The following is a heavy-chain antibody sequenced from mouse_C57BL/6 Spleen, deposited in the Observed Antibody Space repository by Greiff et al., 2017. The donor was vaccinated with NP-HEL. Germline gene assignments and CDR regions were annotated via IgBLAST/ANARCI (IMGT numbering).Heavy chain of an antibody. D-gene: IGHD1-1*01. Sequence: EVMLVESGGDLVKPGGSLKLSCAASGFTFSSYGMSWVRQTPDKRLEWVATISSGGSYTYYPDSVKGRFTISRDNAKNTLYLQMSSLKSEDTAMYYCASRPHITTVGSLYYFDYWGQGTTLTVSS. CDR2: ISSGGSYT. V-gene: IGHV5-6*02. CDR1: GFTFSSYG. CDR3: ASRPHITTVGSLYYFDY. J-gene: IGHJ2*01.